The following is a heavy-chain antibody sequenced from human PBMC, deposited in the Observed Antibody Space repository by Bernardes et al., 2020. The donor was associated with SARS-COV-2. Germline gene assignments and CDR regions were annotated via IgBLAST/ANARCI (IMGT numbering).Heavy chain of an antibody. V-gene: IGHV1-2*02. CDR2: ITPHSCCT. CDR3: ARDLDRLCSVGRTDAFDI. Sequence: PGQVLEWMGWITPHSCCTNYAQKFQCRVTVTRDTSVSTPYMDLSRLTSYDTAAYYCARDLDRLCSVGRTDAFDIWGQGKRVTVS. J-gene: IGHJ3*02. D-gene: IGHD2-15*01.